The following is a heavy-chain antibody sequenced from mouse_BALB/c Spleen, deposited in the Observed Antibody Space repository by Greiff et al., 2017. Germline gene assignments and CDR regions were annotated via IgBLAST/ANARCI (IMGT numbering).Heavy chain of an antibody. CDR3: GRRDRGCAY. J-gene: IGHJ3*01. V-gene: IGHV1-4*01. D-gene: IGHD3-3*01. CDR2: INPSSGYT. Sequence: VQLQQSGAELARPGASVKMSCKASGYTFTSYTMHWVKQRPGKGLEWIGNINPSSGYTNYNQKFKDKATLTADKSSSTAYMQLSSLTSEDSAVYYCGRRDRGCAYWGQGTLVTVSA. CDR1: GYTFTSYT.